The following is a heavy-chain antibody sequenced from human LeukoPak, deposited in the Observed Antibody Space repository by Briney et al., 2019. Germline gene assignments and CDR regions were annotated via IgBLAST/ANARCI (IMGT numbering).Heavy chain of an antibody. CDR2: ISSSSSYI. J-gene: IGHJ6*02. D-gene: IGHD3-22*01. V-gene: IGHV3-21*01. CDR1: GFTFSSYS. Sequence: GGSLRLSCAASGFTFSSYSMNWVRQAPGKGLEWVSSISSSSSYIYYADSVKGRFTISRDNAKNSLYLQMNSLRAEDTAVYYCARGPESSGDYPAIFSSVVRRGMDVWGQGTTVTVSS. CDR3: ARGPESSGDYPAIFSSVVRRGMDV.